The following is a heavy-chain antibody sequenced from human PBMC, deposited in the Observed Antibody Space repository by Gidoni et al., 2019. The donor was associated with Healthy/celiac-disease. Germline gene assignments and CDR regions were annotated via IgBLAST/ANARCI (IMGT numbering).Heavy chain of an antibody. Sequence: QVQLVQSGAEVKKPGASVKVSCKSSGYHFTSYDINWVRQATGQGLEWMGWMNPNSGNTGYAQKFQGRVTRTRNTSISTADMELSRLRSEDTAVYYCASGHGGGSGYYYYGMDVWGQGTTVTVSS. V-gene: IGHV1-8*01. CDR3: ASGHGGGSGYYYYGMDV. J-gene: IGHJ6*02. D-gene: IGHD3-16*01. CDR2: MNPNSGNT. CDR1: GYHFTSYD.